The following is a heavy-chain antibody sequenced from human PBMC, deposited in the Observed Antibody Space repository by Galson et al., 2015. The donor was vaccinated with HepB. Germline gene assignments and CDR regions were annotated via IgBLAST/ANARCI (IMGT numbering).Heavy chain of an antibody. Sequence: SVKVSCKASGYTFTSYAMHWVRQAPGQRLEWMGWINAGNGNTKYSQKFQGRVTITRDTSASTAYMELSNLRSEDTAVYYCAREFWSGYYTRFDPWGQGTLVTVSS. CDR1: GYTFTSYA. CDR3: AREFWSGYYTRFDP. V-gene: IGHV1-3*01. J-gene: IGHJ5*02. CDR2: INAGNGNT. D-gene: IGHD3-3*01.